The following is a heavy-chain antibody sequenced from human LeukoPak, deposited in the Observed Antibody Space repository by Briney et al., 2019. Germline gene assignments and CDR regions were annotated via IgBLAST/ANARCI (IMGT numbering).Heavy chain of an antibody. D-gene: IGHD3-3*01. CDR1: GFTFSSYW. CDR3: ARSGLDYDFWSGSDY. CDR2: INGDGGST. V-gene: IGHV3-74*01. Sequence: GGSLRLSCAASGFTFSSYWMHWVRQAPGKGLVWVSRINGDGGSTSYADSVKGRFTISRDNAKNTLYLQMNSLRAEDTAVYYCARSGLDYDFWSGSDYWGQGTLVTVSS. J-gene: IGHJ4*02.